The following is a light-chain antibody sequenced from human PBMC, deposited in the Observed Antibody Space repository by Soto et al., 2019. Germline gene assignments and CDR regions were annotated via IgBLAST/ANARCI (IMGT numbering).Light chain of an antibody. V-gene: IGKV3-20*01. J-gene: IGKJ1*01. CDR1: QSVSSSY. CDR2: GAS. CDR3: QQYGRSSWT. Sequence: EIVLTQSPGTLSLSPGERATLSGRASQSVSSSYLAWYQQKPGQAPRLLIYGASSRATGIPDRFSGSGSGTALTLTISRLEPEDFAVYYCQQYGRSSWTFGQGPKVEIK.